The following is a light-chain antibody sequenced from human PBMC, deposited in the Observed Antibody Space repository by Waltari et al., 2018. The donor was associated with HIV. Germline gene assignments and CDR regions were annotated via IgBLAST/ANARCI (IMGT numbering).Light chain of an antibody. Sequence: QSVLTQPPSVSGAPGQRVTISCTGSSSNIGAGYDVNWYQQLPGTAPKLLIYGNTNRPSGVPDRFSGSKSGTSASLAITGLLVEDEADYYCQSYDSSLSGYVFGTGTKVTVL. CDR2: GNT. CDR1: SSNIGAGYD. J-gene: IGLJ1*01. CDR3: QSYDSSLSGYV. V-gene: IGLV1-40*01.